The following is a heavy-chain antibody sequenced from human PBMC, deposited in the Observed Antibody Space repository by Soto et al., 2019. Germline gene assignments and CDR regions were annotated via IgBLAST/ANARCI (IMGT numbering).Heavy chain of an antibody. V-gene: IGHV3-9*01. J-gene: IGHJ6*01. CDR2: ISWNSGSI. CDR1: GFTFDDYA. Sequence: EVQLVESGGGLVQPGRSLRLSCAASGFTFDDYAMHWVRQAPGKGLEWVSGISWNSGSIGYADSVKGRFTISRDNAQSSPXXQXNXXSAEDAASYFCAKGGDCSGGSCYAREGDYSDGMDVWGQGTTVTVSS. D-gene: IGHD2-15*01. CDR3: AKGGDCSGGSCYAREGDYSDGMDV.